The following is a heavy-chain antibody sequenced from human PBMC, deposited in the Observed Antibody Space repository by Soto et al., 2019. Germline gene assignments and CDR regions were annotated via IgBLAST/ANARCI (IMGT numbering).Heavy chain of an antibody. CDR3: AREFMITFGGVIGIDY. CDR2: IWYDGSNK. V-gene: IGHV3-33*01. Sequence: GGSLRLSCAASGFTFSSYGMHWVRQAPGKGLEWVAVIWYDGSNKYYADSVKGRFTISRDNSKNTLYLQMNSLRAEDTAVYYCAREFMITFGGVIGIDYWGQGTLVTVSS. J-gene: IGHJ4*02. CDR1: GFTFSSYG. D-gene: IGHD3-16*02.